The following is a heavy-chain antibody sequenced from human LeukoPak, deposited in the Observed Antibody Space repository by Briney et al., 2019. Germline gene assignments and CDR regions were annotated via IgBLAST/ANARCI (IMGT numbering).Heavy chain of an antibody. CDR1: GFTFNDYG. J-gene: IGHJ1*01. D-gene: IGHD6-13*01. CDR3: ARQRWPRSIAAAGTVYFQH. Sequence: GGSLRLSCAASGFTFNDYGMSWVRQAPGKGLEWVSGINWNGGSTGYADSVKGRFTISRDNAKNSLYLQMNSLRAEDTALYYCARQRWPRSIAAAGTVYFQHWGQGTLVTVSS. CDR2: INWNGGST. V-gene: IGHV3-20*04.